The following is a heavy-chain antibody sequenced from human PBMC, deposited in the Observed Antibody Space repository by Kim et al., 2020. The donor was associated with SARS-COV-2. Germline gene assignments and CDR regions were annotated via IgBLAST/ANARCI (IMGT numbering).Heavy chain of an antibody. V-gene: IGHV3-30-3*01. Sequence: GGSLRLSCAASGFTFSSYAMHWVRQAPGKGLEWVAVISYDGSNKYYADSVKGRFTISRDNSKNTLYLQMNSLRAEDTAVYYCARGEFEVAGLYYYYGMD. CDR1: GFTFSSYA. D-gene: IGHD2-15*01. CDR2: ISYDGSNK. J-gene: IGHJ6*01. CDR3: ARGEFEVAGLYYYYGMD.